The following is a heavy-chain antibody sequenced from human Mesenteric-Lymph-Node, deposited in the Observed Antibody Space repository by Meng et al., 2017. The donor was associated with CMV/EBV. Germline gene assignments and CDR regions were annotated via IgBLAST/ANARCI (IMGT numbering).Heavy chain of an antibody. Sequence: SLKISCAASGFTFDDYVMHWVRQAPGKGLEWVSGISLNSGRIGHADSVKGRFTISRDNAKNSLYLQMNSLRAEDTALYYCTKTYCSSTFCYNCFDYWGQGTLVTVSS. J-gene: IGHJ4*01. V-gene: IGHV3-9*01. CDR3: TKTYCSSTFCYNCFDY. CDR1: GFTFDDYV. CDR2: ISLNSGRI. D-gene: IGHD2-2*01.